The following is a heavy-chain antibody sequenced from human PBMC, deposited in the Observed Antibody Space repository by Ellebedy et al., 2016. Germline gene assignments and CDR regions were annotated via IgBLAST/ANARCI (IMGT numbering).Heavy chain of an antibody. Sequence: GESLKISXKAFGYTFTDYWIAWVRQMPGKGLEWMGIIYPGDSDTRYSPSFQGQVTISADKSISTAYLQWSRLKASDTGIYYCARPLVPASTWGPLNAFEIWGQGTKVTVSS. V-gene: IGHV5-51*01. CDR1: GYTFTDYW. D-gene: IGHD7-27*01. J-gene: IGHJ3*02. CDR2: IYPGDSDT. CDR3: ARPLVPASTWGPLNAFEI.